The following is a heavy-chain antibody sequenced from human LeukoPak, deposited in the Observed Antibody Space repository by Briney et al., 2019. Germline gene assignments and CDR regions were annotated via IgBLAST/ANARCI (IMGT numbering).Heavy chain of an antibody. V-gene: IGHV1-18*01. Sequence: ASVKVSCKASGYTFSSYGISWVRQAPGQGLEWMGWISAYNGNTDYAQKLQGRVTMTTDTSTSTAYMELRSLRSDDTAVYYCASGELLWFGEAKLDYWGQGTLVTVSS. D-gene: IGHD3-10*01. CDR3: ASGELLWFGEAKLDY. CDR2: ISAYNGNT. J-gene: IGHJ4*02. CDR1: GYTFSSYG.